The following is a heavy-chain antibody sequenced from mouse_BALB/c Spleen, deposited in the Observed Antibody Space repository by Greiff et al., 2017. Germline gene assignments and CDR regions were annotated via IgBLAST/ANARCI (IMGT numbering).Heavy chain of an antibody. CDR3: ARENYDYDDAMDY. CDR1: GFTFTDYY. Sequence: EVKLVESGGGLVQPGGSLRLSCATSGFTFTDYYMSWVRQPPGKALEWLGFIRNKANGYTTEYSASVKGRFTISRDNSQSILYLQMNTLRAEDSATYYCARENYDYDDAMDYWGQGTSVTVSS. V-gene: IGHV7-3*02. J-gene: IGHJ4*01. CDR2: IRNKANGYTT. D-gene: IGHD2-4*01.